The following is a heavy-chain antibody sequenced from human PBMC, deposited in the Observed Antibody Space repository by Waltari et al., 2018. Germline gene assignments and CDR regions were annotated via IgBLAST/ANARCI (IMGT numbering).Heavy chain of an antibody. Sequence: QVQLVQSGAEVKKPGSSVKVSCKASGGTFSSYAISWVRQAPGQGLEWMGGILPIFGTANYAQKFQGRVTITTDESTSTAYMELSSLRSEDTAVYYCARDGDLFSGLYNWFDPWGQGTLVTVSS. CDR2: ILPIFGTA. J-gene: IGHJ5*02. CDR3: ARDGDLFSGLYNWFDP. CDR1: GGTFSSYA. V-gene: IGHV1-69*05. D-gene: IGHD3-10*01.